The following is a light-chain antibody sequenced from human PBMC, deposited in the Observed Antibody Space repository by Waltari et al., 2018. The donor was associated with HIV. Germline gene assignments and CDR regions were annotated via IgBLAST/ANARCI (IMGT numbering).Light chain of an antibody. CDR2: RNN. V-gene: IGLV1-47*01. CDR3: AAWDDSLSGLV. CDR1: SSNIGSNY. Sequence: QPVLTQQPSASGTPGQRVTISCSGSSSNIGSNYVYWYQQLPGTAPKLLIYRNNPRPSGVPDRFSGSKSGTSASLAISGLRSEDEADYYCAAWDDSLSGLVFGGGTKLTVL. J-gene: IGLJ3*02.